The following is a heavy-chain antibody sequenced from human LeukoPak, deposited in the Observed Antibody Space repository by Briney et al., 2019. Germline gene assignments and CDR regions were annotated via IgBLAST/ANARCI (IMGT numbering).Heavy chain of an antibody. V-gene: IGHV4-4*07. CDR3: ARSSIAALYYYYMDV. CDR2: IYISEST. CDR1: GGSISSYY. J-gene: IGHJ6*03. Sequence: SSETLSLTCTVSGGSISSYYWSWIRQPAGKGLEWIGRIYISESTNYNPSLKSRVTISVDTSKNQFSLKLSSVTAADTAVYYCARSSIAALYYYYMDVWGKGTTVTVSS. D-gene: IGHD6-6*01.